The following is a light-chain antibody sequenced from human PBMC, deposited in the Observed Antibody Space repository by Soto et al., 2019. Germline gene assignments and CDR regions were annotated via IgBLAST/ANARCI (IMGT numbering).Light chain of an antibody. Sequence: TQPAPLSWAPWQSIALSCTGTRIDVGGYNYVSWYQQHPGKAPKLMIYDVSDRPSGVSDRFSGSKSGNTASLTISGLQAEDEADYYCSSYTISSTYVFGTGTRSPS. J-gene: IGLJ1*01. CDR1: RIDVGGYNY. CDR3: SSYTISSTYV. V-gene: IGLV2-14*01. CDR2: DVS.